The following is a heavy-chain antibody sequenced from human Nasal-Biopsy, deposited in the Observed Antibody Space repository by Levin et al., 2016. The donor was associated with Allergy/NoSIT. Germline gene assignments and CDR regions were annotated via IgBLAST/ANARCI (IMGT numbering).Heavy chain of an antibody. Sequence: GGSLRLSCAASGVPFSDAWMSWVRQAPGKGLEWVGHIKRKTDGGRADYAVPVKGRFTISRDDSRNRLYLQMNSLKIEDTAVYYCTISLTGKYSFDYWGQGTLVTVSP. J-gene: IGHJ4*02. D-gene: IGHD1-14*01. V-gene: IGHV3-15*01. CDR1: GVPFSDAW. CDR3: TISLTGKYSFDY. CDR2: IKRKTDGGRA.